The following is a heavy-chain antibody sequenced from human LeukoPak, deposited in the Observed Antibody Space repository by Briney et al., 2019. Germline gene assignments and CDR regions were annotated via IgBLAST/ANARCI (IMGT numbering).Heavy chain of an antibody. V-gene: IGHV1-3*03. J-gene: IGHJ4*02. CDR1: GYSFTRNA. Sequence: ASVKVSCKASGYSFTRNAIHWVRQAPGHRLEWMGWIDSDKGNTKYSQEFQGRVTITADESTSTAYMELSSLRSEDTAVYYCATQLSSGWPLRHLPFDYWGQGTLVTVSS. D-gene: IGHD3-22*01. CDR3: ATQLSSGWPLRHLPFDY. CDR2: IDSDKGNT.